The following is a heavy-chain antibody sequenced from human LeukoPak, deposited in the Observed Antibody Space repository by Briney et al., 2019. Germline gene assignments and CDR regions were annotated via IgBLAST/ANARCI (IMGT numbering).Heavy chain of an antibody. Sequence: GGSQSLPYAASGFTYQEWYKNGTRQAPGKGLEWVSYISSSSSYTNYADSVKGRFTISRDNSKNSLYLPMNSLRAEDTAVYYCARGSGSGWSGESARSFDIWGQGTLVTVSS. CDR1: GFTYQEWY. CDR2: ISSSSSYT. J-gene: IGHJ4*02. D-gene: IGHD6-19*01. V-gene: IGHV3-11*05. CDR3: ARGSGSGWSGESARSFDI.